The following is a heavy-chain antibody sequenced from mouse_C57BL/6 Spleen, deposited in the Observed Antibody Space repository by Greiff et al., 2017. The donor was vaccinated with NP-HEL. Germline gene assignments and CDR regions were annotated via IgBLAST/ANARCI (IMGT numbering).Heavy chain of an antibody. J-gene: IGHJ2*01. CDR3: AKSQFEYYFDY. CDR2: IYPGDGDT. Sequence: QVQLQQSGPELVKPGASVKISCKASGYAFSSSWMNWVKQRPGKGLEWIGRIYPGDGDTNYNGKFKGKATLTADKSSSTAYMQLSSLTSEDSAVYFCAKSQFEYYFDYWGQGTTLTVSS. V-gene: IGHV1-82*01. CDR1: GYAFSSSW.